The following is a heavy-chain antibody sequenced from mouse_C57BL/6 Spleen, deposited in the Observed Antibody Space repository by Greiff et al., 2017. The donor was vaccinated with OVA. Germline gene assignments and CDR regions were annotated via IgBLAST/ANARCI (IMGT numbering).Heavy chain of an antibody. CDR2: IWSGGST. Sequence: QVQLKQSGPGLVQPSQSLSITCTVSGFSLTSYGVHWVRQSPGKGLEWLGVIWSGGSTDYNAAFISRLSISKDNSKSQVFFKMNSLQADDTAIYYCASITTVAYAMDYWGQGTSVTVSS. V-gene: IGHV2-2*01. CDR3: ASITTVAYAMDY. CDR1: GFSLTSYG. D-gene: IGHD1-1*01. J-gene: IGHJ4*01.